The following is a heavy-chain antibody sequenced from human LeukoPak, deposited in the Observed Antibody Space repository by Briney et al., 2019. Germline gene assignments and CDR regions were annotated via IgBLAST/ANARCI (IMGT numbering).Heavy chain of an antibody. CDR3: ARDRIIYGDYGDAFDI. Sequence: GGSLRLSCAASGFTFSRYSMNWVRQAPGKGLEWVSSISSSATYIYYADSLKGRFTISRDNAKNSLYLQMNSLRAEDTAVYFCARDRIIYGDYGDAFDIWGQGTMVTVSS. D-gene: IGHD4-17*01. CDR1: GFTFSRYS. CDR2: ISSSATYI. J-gene: IGHJ3*02. V-gene: IGHV3-21*01.